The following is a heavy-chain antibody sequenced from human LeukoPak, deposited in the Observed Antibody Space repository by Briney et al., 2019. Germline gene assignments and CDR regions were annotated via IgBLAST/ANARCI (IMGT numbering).Heavy chain of an antibody. V-gene: IGHV1-2*02. CDR1: GYIFTGYY. CDR3: ARGYYDSSGYPDH. J-gene: IGHJ5*02. CDR2: INPNSGGT. D-gene: IGHD3-22*01. Sequence: ASVKVSCKASGYIFTGYYMHWVRQAPGQGLEWMGWINPNSGGTNYAQKFQGRVTMTRDTSISTAYMELSRLRSDDTAVYYCARGYYDSSGYPDHWGQGTLVTVSS.